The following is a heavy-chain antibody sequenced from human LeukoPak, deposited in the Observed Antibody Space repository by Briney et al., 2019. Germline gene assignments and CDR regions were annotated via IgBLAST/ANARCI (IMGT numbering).Heavy chain of an antibody. CDR3: AKLTGRIAGAYFDY. CDR2: IGGSGGST. D-gene: IGHD6-19*01. CDR1: GFIFSSYA. V-gene: IGHV3-23*01. Sequence: GGSLRLSCAASGFIFSSYAMSWVRQAPGKGLEWVSAIGGSGGSTYHADSVKGRFTISRDNSKNTLDLQMSSLRAEDTAVYYCAKLTGRIAGAYFDYWGQGTLVTVSS. J-gene: IGHJ4*02.